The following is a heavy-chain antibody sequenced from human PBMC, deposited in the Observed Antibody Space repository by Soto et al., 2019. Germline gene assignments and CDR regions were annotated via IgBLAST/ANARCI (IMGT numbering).Heavy chain of an antibody. CDR1: GFTFSSYG. J-gene: IGHJ3*02. CDR2: ISYDGSNK. CDR3: AKLGGVIVTLPTDAFDI. V-gene: IGHV3-30*18. Sequence: LRLSCAASGFTFSSYGMHWVRQAPGKGLEWVAVISYDGSNKYYADSVKGRFTISRDNSKNTLYLQMNSLGAEDTAVYYCAKLGGVIVTLPTDAFDIWGQGTMVTLSS. D-gene: IGHD3-16*02.